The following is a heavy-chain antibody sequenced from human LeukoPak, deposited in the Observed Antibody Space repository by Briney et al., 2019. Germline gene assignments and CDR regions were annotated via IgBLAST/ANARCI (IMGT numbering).Heavy chain of an antibody. J-gene: IGHJ3*02. D-gene: IGHD6-6*01. CDR3: ARDRRAAPFDAFDI. CDR1: GFTFSSYA. CDR2: ISSNGGST. Sequence: GGSLRLSCAASGFTFSSYAMHWVRQAPGKGMEYDSAISSNGGSTYYANSVKGRFTISRDNSKNTLYLQMGSLRAEDMAVYYCARDRRAAPFDAFDIWGQGTMVTVSS. V-gene: IGHV3-64*01.